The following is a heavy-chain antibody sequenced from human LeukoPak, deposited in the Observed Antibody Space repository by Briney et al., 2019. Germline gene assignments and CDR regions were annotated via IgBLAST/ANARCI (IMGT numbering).Heavy chain of an antibody. Sequence: ASVKVSCKASGYTFTDYYINWVRRAPGQGLEWMAWISAYNFNTNYAQKFQGRLTLTTDTSTSTAYMELRTLRSDDTAVYYCARGSAQPHDYWGQGTLVTVSS. V-gene: IGHV1-18*01. CDR2: ISAYNFNT. CDR1: GYTFTDYY. CDR3: ARGSAQPHDY. J-gene: IGHJ4*02. D-gene: IGHD2-2*01.